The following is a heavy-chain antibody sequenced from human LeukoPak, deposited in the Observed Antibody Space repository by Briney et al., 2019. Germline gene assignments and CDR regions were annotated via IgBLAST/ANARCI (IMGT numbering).Heavy chain of an antibody. CDR1: GGSISSSSYY. J-gene: IGHJ4*02. V-gene: IGHV3-74*01. CDR2: IYVDGRTT. Sequence: ETLSLTCTVSGGSISSSSYYWGWVRQPPGKGLVWVSRIYVDGRTTNYADSVKGRFTISKDNAKNTVYLQMNSLRAEDTAVYYCVSFYETYWGRGTLVTVSS. CDR3: VSFYETY. D-gene: IGHD2/OR15-2a*01.